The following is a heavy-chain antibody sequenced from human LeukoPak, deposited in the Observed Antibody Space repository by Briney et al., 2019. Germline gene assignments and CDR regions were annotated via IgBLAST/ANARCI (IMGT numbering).Heavy chain of an antibody. J-gene: IGHJ4*02. CDR3: ARQGSSWGEFNY. CDR2: MHYSGTT. V-gene: IGHV4-59*08. D-gene: IGHD6-13*01. CDR1: GGSISSYY. Sequence: AATLSLTCTVSGGSISSYYWNWIRQPPGKGREWIGYMHYSGTTNYDPSLKSRVTISVDTSKKQFSLKLTSVTAADTAVYYCARQGSSWGEFNYWGQGTLVTVSS.